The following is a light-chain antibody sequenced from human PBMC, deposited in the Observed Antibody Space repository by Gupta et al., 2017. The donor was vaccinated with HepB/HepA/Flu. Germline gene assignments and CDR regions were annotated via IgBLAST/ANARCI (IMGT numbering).Light chain of an antibody. Sequence: SDVLTPPPSASVAPGQTARSTFGLNNIGSKSVHWYQQRPGPAPVMGVYDDSNRPSGIPERCSGSNSGTTATLTISRVEAGDEADFYCQVWDNSSEHVVLGGGTKLTVL. CDR2: DDS. V-gene: IGLV3-21*02. J-gene: IGLJ2*01. CDR1: NIGSKS. CDR3: QVWDNSSEHVV.